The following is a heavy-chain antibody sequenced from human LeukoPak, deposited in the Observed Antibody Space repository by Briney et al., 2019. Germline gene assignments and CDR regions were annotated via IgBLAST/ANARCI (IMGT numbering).Heavy chain of an antibody. J-gene: IGHJ4*02. CDR3: GKHDSSSDY. D-gene: IGHD6-19*01. CDR1: GFTFSSYA. Sequence: GGSLTLSCAGSGFTFSSYAMSWVRQAPGQGLEWVSVISDSGDYTSYADSVRGRFTISRDNSRNTLYLQMISLRPEDTAVYYCGKHDSSSDYWGQGTLVTVSS. CDR2: ISDSGDYT. V-gene: IGHV3-23*01.